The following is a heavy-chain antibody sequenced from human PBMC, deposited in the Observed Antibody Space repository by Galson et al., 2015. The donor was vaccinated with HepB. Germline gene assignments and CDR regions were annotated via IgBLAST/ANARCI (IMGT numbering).Heavy chain of an antibody. V-gene: IGHV3-23*01. CDR2: ISGDASRT. CDR1: GFTFSSSA. Sequence: SLRLACAAYGFTFSSSAMSGVRETPGKGLGWVTAISGDASRTYYADSVKGRFTISRDNSKNTLYLQMNSLRVEDTAIYYCAKERSQSYSDCWGQGALVTVSS. CDR3: AKERSQSYSDC. J-gene: IGHJ4*02. D-gene: IGHD3-10*01.